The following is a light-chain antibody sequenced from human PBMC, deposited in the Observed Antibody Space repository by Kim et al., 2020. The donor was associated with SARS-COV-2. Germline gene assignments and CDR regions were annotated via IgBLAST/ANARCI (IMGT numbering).Light chain of an antibody. CDR3: QQYGTSPPWT. CDR2: ATS. Sequence: EIVLTQSPDTLSLSPGERAALSCRASQSVSSSYLVWYQQKPGQAPRLLIYATSSRATGIPVRFSGIGSGTDFTLTISRLEPEDFAVYYCQQYGTSPPWTFGQGTKVEIK. J-gene: IGKJ1*01. CDR1: QSVSSSY. V-gene: IGKV3-20*01.